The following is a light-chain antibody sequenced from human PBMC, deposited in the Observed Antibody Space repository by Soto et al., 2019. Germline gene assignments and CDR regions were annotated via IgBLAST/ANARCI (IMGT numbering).Light chain of an antibody. V-gene: IGKV3-20*01. Sequence: EVVLTQSPGTLSLSPGDRATLSCRASQSITASYLAWYQQKPGRAPRLVIYGTITRATGVPDRFSGSGSGSDFTLTISRLEPEDFAVYYCQQYGSSARTFGPGTKEEIK. CDR2: GTI. J-gene: IGKJ1*01. CDR3: QQYGSSART. CDR1: QSITASY.